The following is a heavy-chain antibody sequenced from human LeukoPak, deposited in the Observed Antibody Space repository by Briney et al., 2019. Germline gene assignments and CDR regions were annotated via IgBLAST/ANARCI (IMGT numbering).Heavy chain of an antibody. D-gene: IGHD3-10*01. CDR1: GGSISSYY. V-gene: IGHV4-4*07. J-gene: IGHJ3*02. CDR3: ARSFNYYGSGSYSYDAFDI. Sequence: PSETLSLTCTVSGGSISSYYWSWIRQPAGKGLEWIGRIYTSGSTNYNPSLKSRVTMSVDTSKNQFSLKLSSVTAADTAVYYCARSFNYYGSGSYSYDAFDIWGQGTMVTVSS. CDR2: IYTSGST.